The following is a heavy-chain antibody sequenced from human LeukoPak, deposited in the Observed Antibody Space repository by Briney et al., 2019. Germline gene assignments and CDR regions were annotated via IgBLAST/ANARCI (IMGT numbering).Heavy chain of an antibody. Sequence: GASVKVSCKASRGTFSSYAISCVRQAPGQGLEWMGGIIPIFGTANSAQKFQGRVTLTADESTSTAYMELSSLRSEDTAVYYCARDSWREEDIWGQGTMVTVSS. CDR1: RGTFSSYA. CDR2: IIPIFGTA. J-gene: IGHJ3*02. V-gene: IGHV1-69*01. CDR3: ARDSWREEDI. D-gene: IGHD2-15*01.